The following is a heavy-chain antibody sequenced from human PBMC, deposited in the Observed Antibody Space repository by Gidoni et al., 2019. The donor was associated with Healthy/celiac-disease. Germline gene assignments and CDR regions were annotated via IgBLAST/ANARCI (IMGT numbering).Heavy chain of an antibody. CDR3: ATADYYDSSGYPSHYGMDV. CDR2: IIPIFGTA. Sequence: HVQLVQSGAEVKKPWSSVTVSCKASGGTFSLYALSWVRQAPGQGLEWMGGIIPIFGTANYAQKFQGRVKITADKSTSTAYMELSSLRSEDTAVYYCATADYYDSSGYPSHYGMDVWGQGTTVTVSS. CDR1: GGTFSLYA. V-gene: IGHV1-69*06. D-gene: IGHD3-22*01. J-gene: IGHJ6*02.